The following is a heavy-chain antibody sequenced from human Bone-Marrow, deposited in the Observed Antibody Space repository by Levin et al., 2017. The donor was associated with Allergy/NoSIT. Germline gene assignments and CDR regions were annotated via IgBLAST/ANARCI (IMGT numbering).Heavy chain of an antibody. CDR1: GVTFSGYA. D-gene: IGHD3-22*01. CDR3: AGPFYYDTSGPPGGYFDL. Sequence: GGSLRLSCAASGVTFSGYAMSWVRQGPGKGLEWVSGISGSGDRTLYADSVKGRFTISRDNSRNTVSLQMNSLRAEDTAVYYCAGPFYYDTSGPPGGYFDLWGRGTLVTVSS. CDR2: ISGSGDRT. V-gene: IGHV3-23*01. J-gene: IGHJ2*01.